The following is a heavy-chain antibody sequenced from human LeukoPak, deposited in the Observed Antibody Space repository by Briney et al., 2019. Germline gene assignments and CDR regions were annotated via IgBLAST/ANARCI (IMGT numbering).Heavy chain of an antibody. CDR1: GGSFSGYY. CDR3: ARDQGGDYYDSSGYYGSLDY. D-gene: IGHD3-22*01. V-gene: IGHV4-34*01. Sequence: MPSETLSLTCAVYGGSFSGYYWSWIRQPPGKGLEWIGEINHSGSTNYNPSLKSRVTISVDTSKNQFSLKLSSVTAADTAVYYCARDQGGDYYDSSGYYGSLDYWGQGTLVTVSS. CDR2: INHSGST. J-gene: IGHJ4*02.